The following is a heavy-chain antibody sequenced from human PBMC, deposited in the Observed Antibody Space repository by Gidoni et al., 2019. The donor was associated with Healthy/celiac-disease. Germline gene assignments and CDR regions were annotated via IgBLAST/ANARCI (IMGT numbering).Heavy chain of an antibody. CDR3: ANGLGYDILTGYYNPFGYDY. D-gene: IGHD3-9*01. J-gene: IGHJ4*02. CDR2: ISYDGSNK. Sequence: QVQLVESGGGVVQPGRSLGLSCAASGFTFSSYGMHWVRQAPGKRLEWVAVISYDGSNKYYADAVKGRFTISRDNSKNTLYLQMNSLRAEDTAVYYCANGLGYDILTGYYNPFGYDYWGQGTLVTVSS. CDR1: GFTFSSYG. V-gene: IGHV3-30*18.